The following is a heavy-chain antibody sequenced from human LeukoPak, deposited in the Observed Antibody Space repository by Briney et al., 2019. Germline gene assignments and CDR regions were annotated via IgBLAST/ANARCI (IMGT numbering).Heavy chain of an antibody. V-gene: IGHV3-11*04. J-gene: IGHJ6*03. D-gene: IGHD2-2*01. CDR2: ISSSGSTI. Sequence: GGSLRLSCAASGFTFSDYYMSWIRQAPGKGLEWVSYISSSGSTIYYADSVKGRFTISRDNAKNSLYLQMNSLRAEDTAVYYCARHYCSSTSCYPYYYYYYYMDVWGKGTTVTVSS. CDR1: GFTFSDYY. CDR3: ARHYCSSTSCYPYYYYYYYMDV.